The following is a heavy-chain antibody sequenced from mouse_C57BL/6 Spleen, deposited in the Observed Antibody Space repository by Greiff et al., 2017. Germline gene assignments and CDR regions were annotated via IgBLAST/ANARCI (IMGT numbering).Heavy chain of an antibody. V-gene: IGHV1-82*01. CDR3: ARERDVYFDV. CDR2: IYPGDGDT. CDR1: GYAFSSSW. J-gene: IGHJ1*03. D-gene: IGHD3-3*01. Sequence: VQLQESGPELVKPGASVKISCKASGYAFSSSWMNWVKQRPGKGLEWIGRIYPGDGDTNYNGKFKGKATLTADKSSSTAYMQLSSLTSEDSAVYFCARERDVYFDVWGTGTTVTVSS.